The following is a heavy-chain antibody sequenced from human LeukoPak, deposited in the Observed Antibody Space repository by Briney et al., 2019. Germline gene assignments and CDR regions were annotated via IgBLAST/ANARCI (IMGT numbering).Heavy chain of an antibody. J-gene: IGHJ3*01. CDR3: VRDKGGRSGAIYYDAFDV. D-gene: IGHD1-26*01. CDR1: GFTFNTYW. CDR2: IDQSGSTK. V-gene: IGHV3-7*01. Sequence: PGGSLRLSCAASGFTFNTYWMIWVRQAPGKGLEWVANIDQSGSTKYHVDSLKGRFTISRDNAKNSLYLQMNSLRAEDTAVYYCVRDKGGRSGAIYYDAFDVWGQGTMVTVSS.